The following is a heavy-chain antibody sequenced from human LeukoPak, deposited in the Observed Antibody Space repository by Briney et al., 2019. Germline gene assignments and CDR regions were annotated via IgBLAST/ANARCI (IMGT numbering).Heavy chain of an antibody. Sequence: GSLRLSCAASGFAFSTYGMHWVRQAPGKGLEWVAFIRLDGSNTKYADSVKGRFTISRDNSKNTLYLQMNSLRADDTAVYFCAKDQPMVYFDYWGQGTLVTVSS. V-gene: IGHV3-30*02. J-gene: IGHJ4*02. CDR1: GFAFSTYG. CDR2: IRLDGSNT. D-gene: IGHD3-10*01. CDR3: AKDQPMVYFDY.